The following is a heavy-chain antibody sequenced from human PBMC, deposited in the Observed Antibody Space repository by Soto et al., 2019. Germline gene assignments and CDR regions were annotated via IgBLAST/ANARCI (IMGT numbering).Heavy chain of an antibody. J-gene: IGHJ6*03. CDR2: INPSGGST. CDR1: GYTFTSYY. CDR3: DSHDDYRDYGYYYMDV. V-gene: IGHV1-46*03. Sequence: SVKVSCKASGYTFTSYYMHWVRQAPGQGLEWMGIINPSGGSTSYAQKFQGRVTMTRDTSTSTVYMELSSLRSEDTAVYYCDSHDDYRDYGYYYMDVWGKGTTVTVSS. D-gene: IGHD4-17*01.